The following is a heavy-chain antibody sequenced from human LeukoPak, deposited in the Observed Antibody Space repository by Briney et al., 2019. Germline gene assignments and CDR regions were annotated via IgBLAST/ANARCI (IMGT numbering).Heavy chain of an antibody. CDR2: IYYSGST. V-gene: IGHV4-59*01. CDR3: AREYYYGSGSPLNWFDP. J-gene: IGHJ5*02. CDR1: GGSISSYY. D-gene: IGHD3-10*01. Sequence: SETLSLTCTVSGGSISSYYWSWIRQPPGKGVEWIGYIYYSGSTNYNPSLKSRVTISVDTSKNQFSLKLSSVTAADTAVYYCAREYYYGSGSPLNWFDPWGQGTLVTVSS.